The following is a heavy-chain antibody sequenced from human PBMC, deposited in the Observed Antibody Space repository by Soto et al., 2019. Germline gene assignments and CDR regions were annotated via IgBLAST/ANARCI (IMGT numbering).Heavy chain of an antibody. Sequence: SETLSLTCTVSGGSISSGGYYWSWIRQHPGKGLEWIGYIYYSGSTYYNPSLKSRVTISVDTSKNQFSLKLSSVTAADTAVYYCARETPSGDYPTESYYYYLDVWGKGTTVTVSS. CDR3: ARETPSGDYPTESYYYYLDV. D-gene: IGHD4-17*01. CDR2: IYYSGST. J-gene: IGHJ6*03. CDR1: GGSISSGGYY. V-gene: IGHV4-31*03.